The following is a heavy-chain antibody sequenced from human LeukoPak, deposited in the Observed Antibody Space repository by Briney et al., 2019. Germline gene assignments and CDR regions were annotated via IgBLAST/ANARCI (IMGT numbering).Heavy chain of an antibody. CDR1: GYTFTSYY. Sequence: ASVKVSCKASGYTFTSYYMHWVRQAPGQGLEWMGRINPNSGGTNYAQKFQGRVTMTRDTSISTAYMELSRLRSDDTAVYYCARGPPRFIAAAGTNFDYWGQGTLVTVSS. CDR3: ARGPPRFIAAAGTNFDY. D-gene: IGHD6-13*01. V-gene: IGHV1-2*06. J-gene: IGHJ4*02. CDR2: INPNSGGT.